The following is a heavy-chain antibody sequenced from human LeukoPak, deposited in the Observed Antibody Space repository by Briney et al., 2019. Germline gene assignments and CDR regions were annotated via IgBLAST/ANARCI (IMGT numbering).Heavy chain of an antibody. D-gene: IGHD3-16*02. V-gene: IGHV4-39*07. J-gene: IGHJ4*02. CDR2: INHSGST. CDR1: GGSISSSSYY. CDR3: ARGRYDYVWGSYHPTRTFDY. Sequence: KPSETLSLTCTVSGGSISSSSYYWGWIRQPPGKGLEWIGEINHSGSTNYNPSLKSRVTISVDTSKNQFSLKLSSVTAADTAVYYCARGRYDYVWGSYHPTRTFDYWGQGTLVTVSS.